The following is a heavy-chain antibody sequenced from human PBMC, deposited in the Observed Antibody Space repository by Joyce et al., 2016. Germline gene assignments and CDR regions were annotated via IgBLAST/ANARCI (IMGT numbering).Heavy chain of an antibody. J-gene: IGHJ4*02. Sequence: QVQLQESGPGLVKPSQTLSLTCTVSGGSINSGAYYWSWIRQLPGKGLEWIGYMYYGGRADYNPSLKRRVTISLDTAKNQFSLKLSAVTAADTAAYYCARGITIVGVITQGYFDYWGQGTLVAVSS. CDR2: MYYGGRA. CDR3: ARGITIVGVITQGYFDY. V-gene: IGHV4-31*03. CDR1: GGSINSGAYY. D-gene: IGHD3-3*01.